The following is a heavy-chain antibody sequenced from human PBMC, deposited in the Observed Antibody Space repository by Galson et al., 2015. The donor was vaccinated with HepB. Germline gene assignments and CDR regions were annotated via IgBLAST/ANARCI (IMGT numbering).Heavy chain of an antibody. CDR1: GGTFNNYA. J-gene: IGHJ4*02. CDR2: IIPIFGTP. Sequence: SVKVSCKASGGTFNNYAVSWVRQAPGQGLEWMGGIIPIFGTPNYAQKFQGTDTISAGESTSTAYMDLSSLRSEDTAVYYCSTGLALRNCMSGICYDVFDIWGQGTLVTFSS. V-gene: IGHV1-69*13. CDR3: STGLALRNCMSGICYDVFDI. D-gene: IGHD2-15*01.